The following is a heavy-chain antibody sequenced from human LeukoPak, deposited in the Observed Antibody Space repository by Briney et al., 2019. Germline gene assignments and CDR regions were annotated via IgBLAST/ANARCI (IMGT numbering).Heavy chain of an antibody. D-gene: IGHD3-10*01. CDR1: GGSVSTYY. CDR2: ICYCGST. CDR3: ARDSGTTGEVKFDP. Sequence: PSETLSLTCSVSGGSVSTYYWSWIRQPPGKGLEWIGYICYCGSTNYNPSLKSRVTMSIDTSKNQFSLKLSSVTAADTAVYYCARDSGTTGEVKFDPWGQGTLVTVSS. V-gene: IGHV4-59*02. J-gene: IGHJ5*02.